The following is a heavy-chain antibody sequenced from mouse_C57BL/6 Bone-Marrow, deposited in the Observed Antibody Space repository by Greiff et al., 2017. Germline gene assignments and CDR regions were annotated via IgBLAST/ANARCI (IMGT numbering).Heavy chain of an antibody. J-gene: IGHJ2*01. CDR2: IYPRSGNT. D-gene: IGHD3-2*02. Sequence: VQLQQSGAELARPGASVKLSCKASGYTFTSYGISWVKQRTGPGLEWIGEIYPRSGNTYYNEKFKGKATLTADKSSSTAYMELRSLTSEDSAVYFCARDSSGYPFDDWGQGTTLTGSS. V-gene: IGHV1-81*01. CDR3: ARDSSGYPFDD. CDR1: GYTFTSYG.